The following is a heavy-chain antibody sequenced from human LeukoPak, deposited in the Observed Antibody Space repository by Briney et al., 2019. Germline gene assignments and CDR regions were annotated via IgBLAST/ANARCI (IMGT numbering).Heavy chain of an antibody. CDR2: IIPIFGTA. Sequence: SVKVSCKASGGTFSSYAISWVRQAPGQGLEWMGGIIPIFGTANYAQKFQGRVTITADESMSTAYMELSSLRSEDTAVYYCARDYSLGPRQYYYDSSGRKNWFDPWGQGTLVTVSS. CDR1: GGTFSSYA. D-gene: IGHD3-22*01. V-gene: IGHV1-69*13. J-gene: IGHJ5*02. CDR3: ARDYSLGPRQYYYDSSGRKNWFDP.